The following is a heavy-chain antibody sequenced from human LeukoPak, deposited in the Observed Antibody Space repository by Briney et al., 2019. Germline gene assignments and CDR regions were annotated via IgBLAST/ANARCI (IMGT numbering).Heavy chain of an antibody. CDR3: ERRAGDYSHPYDY. CDR1: GFTVSSNS. CDR2: IYSGGST. J-gene: IGHJ4*02. D-gene: IGHD3-22*01. V-gene: IGHV3-53*01. Sequence: GGSLRLSCTVSGFTVSSNSMSWVRQAPGKGLEWVSFIYSGGSTHNSDSVKGRFTISRDNSKNTLYLQMNSLRAEDTAVYYCERRAGDYSHPYDYWGQGTLVTVSS.